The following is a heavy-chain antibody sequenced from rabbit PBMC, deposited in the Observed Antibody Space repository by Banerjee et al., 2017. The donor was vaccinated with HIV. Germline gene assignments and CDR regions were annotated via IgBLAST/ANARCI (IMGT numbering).Heavy chain of an antibody. CDR1: GFSFNSGLP. CDR2: IAAGGSGTT. Sequence: QEQLEESGGGLVKPGASLTLTCSASGFSFNSGLPMCWVRQAPGKGLEWIACIAAGGSGTTYYASWAKGRFTISKTSSTTVTLQMTSLTAADTATYFCARDYGGITYDLWGQGTLVTVS. V-gene: IGHV1S45*01. CDR3: ARDYGGITYDL. J-gene: IGHJ3*01. D-gene: IGHD8-1*01.